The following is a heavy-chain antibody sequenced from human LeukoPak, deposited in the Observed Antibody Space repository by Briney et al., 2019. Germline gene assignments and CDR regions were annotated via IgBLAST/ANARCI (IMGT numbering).Heavy chain of an antibody. CDR1: GFTVSTNY. V-gene: IGHV3-53*01. J-gene: IGHJ3*02. Sequence: PGGSLRLSCAASGFTVSTNYMGWVRQAPGKGLEWVSVIYSGGSTYYADSVKGRFTISRDNSKNTLFLQMNSLRAEDTAVYYCAKDTAVAGTNAFDIWGQGTMVTVSS. D-gene: IGHD6-19*01. CDR3: AKDTAVAGTNAFDI. CDR2: IYSGGST.